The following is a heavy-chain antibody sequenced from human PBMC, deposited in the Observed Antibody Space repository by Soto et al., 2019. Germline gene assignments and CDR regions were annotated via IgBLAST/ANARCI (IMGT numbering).Heavy chain of an antibody. CDR3: ARYSHVGSGWQLTADY. CDR1: GFTFSSYG. V-gene: IGHV3-33*01. J-gene: IGHJ4*02. CDR2: IWYDGSNK. D-gene: IGHD6-19*01. Sequence: QVQLVESGGGVVQPGRSLRLSCAASGFTFSSYGMHWVRQAPGKGLEWVAVIWYDGSNKYYAESVKGRFTISRDNSKNTLYLQMNSLRAEDTAVYYCARYSHVGSGWQLTADYWGQGTLVTVSS.